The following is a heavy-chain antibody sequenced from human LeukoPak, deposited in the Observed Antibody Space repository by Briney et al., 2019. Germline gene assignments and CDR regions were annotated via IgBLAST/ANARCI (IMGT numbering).Heavy chain of an antibody. CDR1: GDSISNYY. D-gene: IGHD2-8*02. Sequence: KASETLSLTCSVSGDSISNYYWSWIRQPPGKGLEWIGYIYYSGATSYNPSLKSRVTISIDTSKNQFSLKMNSMTATDTAVYYCGRSDCAGSVCYDNWIDPWGQGTLVTVSS. V-gene: IGHV4-59*12. CDR3: GRSDCAGSVCYDNWIDP. CDR2: IYYSGAT. J-gene: IGHJ5*02.